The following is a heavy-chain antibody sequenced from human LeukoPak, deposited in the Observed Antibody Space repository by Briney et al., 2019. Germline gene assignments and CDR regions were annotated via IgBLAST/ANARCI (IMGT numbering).Heavy chain of an antibody. CDR1: GFAVSSKY. V-gene: IGHV3-66*01. CDR3: ARGAETSLAN. CDR2: IYLDGRA. J-gene: IGHJ4*02. Sequence: PGGSLRLSCAASGFAVSSKYMNWVRQAPGKGLEWVTVIYLDGRADYADSVKGRFTISSDNSKNTVYLQMNSLKDEDTAVYYCARGAETSLANWGQGTLVTVSP. D-gene: IGHD5-24*01.